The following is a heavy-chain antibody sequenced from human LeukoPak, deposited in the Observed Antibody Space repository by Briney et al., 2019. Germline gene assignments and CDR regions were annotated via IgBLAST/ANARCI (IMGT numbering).Heavy chain of an antibody. D-gene: IGHD3-10*01. Sequence: PGGSLRLSCAASGFTFSSYSMNWVRQAPGKGLEWVSSISSSSSYIYYADSVKGRFTISRDNAKNSLYLQMNSLRAEDTAVYYCARVRTYYYGSGSYGRWGQGTLVTVSS. CDR2: ISSSSSYI. CDR3: ARVRTYYYGSGSYGR. V-gene: IGHV3-21*01. CDR1: GFTFSSYS. J-gene: IGHJ4*02.